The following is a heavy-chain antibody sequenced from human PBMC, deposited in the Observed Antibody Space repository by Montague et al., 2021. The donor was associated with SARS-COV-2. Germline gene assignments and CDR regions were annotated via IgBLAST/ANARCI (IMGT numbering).Heavy chain of an antibody. CDR2: IYYSGST. CDR3: AREVRYYYDSSGPGAFDI. Sequence: SETLSLTCTVSGGSISSYYWSWIRRPPGKGLEWIGYIYYSGSTNYNPSLKSRVTISVDTSKYQFSLKLSSVTAADTAVYYCAREVRYYYDSSGPGAFDIWGQGTMVTVSS. V-gene: IGHV4-59*01. D-gene: IGHD3-22*01. J-gene: IGHJ3*02. CDR1: GGSISSYY.